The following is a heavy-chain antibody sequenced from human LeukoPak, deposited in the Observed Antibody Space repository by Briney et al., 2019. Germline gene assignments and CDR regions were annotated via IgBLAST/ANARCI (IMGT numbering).Heavy chain of an antibody. CDR3: ARELPREVTLDY. V-gene: IGHV3-74*01. CDR1: AFTFISYG. D-gene: IGHD2-21*02. J-gene: IGHJ4*01. Sequence: GGSLRLSCAVSAFTFISYGIQSVRQAPGKGLAWVSRINTDGISTTYADSVKGRFTISRDNAKNTLYLQMNSLRAEDTAVYYCARELPREVTLDYWGQGTLVTVS. CDR2: INTDGIST.